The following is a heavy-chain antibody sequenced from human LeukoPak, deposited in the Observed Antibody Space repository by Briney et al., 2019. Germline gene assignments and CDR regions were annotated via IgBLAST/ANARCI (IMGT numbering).Heavy chain of an antibody. CDR3: ARDRMIVVALGAFDI. Sequence: PSETLSLTCTVSGGSISSYYWSWIRQPAGKGLEWIGRIYTSGSTNYNPSLKSRVTMSVDTSKNQFSLKLSSVTAADTAVYYCARDRMIVVALGAFDIWGQGTMVTVSS. CDR2: IYTSGST. D-gene: IGHD3-22*01. CDR1: GGSISSYY. V-gene: IGHV4-4*07. J-gene: IGHJ3*02.